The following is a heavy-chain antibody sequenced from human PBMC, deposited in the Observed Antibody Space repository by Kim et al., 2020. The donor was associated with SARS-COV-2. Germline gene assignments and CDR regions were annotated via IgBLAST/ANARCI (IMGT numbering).Heavy chain of an antibody. CDR2: YN. V-gene: IGHV6-1*01. CDR3: ARGGARWFDP. D-gene: IGHD6-6*01. J-gene: IGHJ5*02. Sequence: YNAYAVSMKSRITINPDTSKNQFSLQLNSVTPEDTAVYYCARGGARWFDPWGQGTLVTVSS.